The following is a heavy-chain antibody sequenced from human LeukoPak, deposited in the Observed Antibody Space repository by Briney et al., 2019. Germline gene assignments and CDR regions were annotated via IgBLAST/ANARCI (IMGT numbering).Heavy chain of an antibody. D-gene: IGHD2-15*01. CDR3: VKVGCSGGSCYWAYFQH. Sequence: PGGSLRLSCSASGFTFSSYAMHWVRQAPGKGLEYVSGISSNGDRTYYADSVKGRFIISRDNSKNTLYLQMSSLRAEDTAVYYCVKVGCSGGSCYWAYFQHWGQGTQVTVSS. CDR1: GFTFSSYA. CDR2: ISSNGDRT. J-gene: IGHJ1*01. V-gene: IGHV3-64D*09.